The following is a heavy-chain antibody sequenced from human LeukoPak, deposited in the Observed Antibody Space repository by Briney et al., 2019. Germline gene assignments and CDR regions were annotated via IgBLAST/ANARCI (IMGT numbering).Heavy chain of an antibody. Sequence: GGSLRLSCAASGFTFEDYGFSWVRQAPGKGLEWVSGINWNGGSTSYADSVKGRFTISRDNAKNSLYPQMNSLRAEDTALYYCARDLYSSGWYGPVDFWGQGTLVTVSS. D-gene: IGHD6-19*01. CDR1: GFTFEDYG. CDR2: INWNGGST. V-gene: IGHV3-20*04. J-gene: IGHJ4*02. CDR3: ARDLYSSGWYGPVDF.